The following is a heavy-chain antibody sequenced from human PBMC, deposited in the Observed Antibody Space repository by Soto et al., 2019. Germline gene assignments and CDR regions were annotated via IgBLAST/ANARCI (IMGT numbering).Heavy chain of an antibody. V-gene: IGHV4-31*03. CDR3: ARRTGAALDY. CDR1: GGSISSSSSY. D-gene: IGHD1-26*01. CDR2: IYYSGST. Sequence: SGTLSLTCTVSGGSISSSSSYWGWIRQHPGKGLEWIGYIYYSGSTYYNPSLKSRVTISVDTSKNQFSLKLSSVTAADTAVYYCARRTGAALDYWGQGTLVTVSS. J-gene: IGHJ4*02.